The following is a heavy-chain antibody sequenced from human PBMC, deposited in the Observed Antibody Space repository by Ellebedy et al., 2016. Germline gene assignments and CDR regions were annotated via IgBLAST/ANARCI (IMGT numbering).Heavy chain of an antibody. CDR1: GFTFSSYA. CDR2: ISGSGGST. D-gene: IGHD3-22*01. V-gene: IGHV3-23*01. Sequence: GGSLRLSXAASGFTFSSYAMSWVRQAPGKGLEWVSAISGSGGSTYYADSVKGRFTISRDNSKNTLYLQMNSLRAEDTAVYYCARDHITGYDSSGSNYFDYWGQGTLVTVSS. CDR3: ARDHITGYDSSGSNYFDY. J-gene: IGHJ4*02.